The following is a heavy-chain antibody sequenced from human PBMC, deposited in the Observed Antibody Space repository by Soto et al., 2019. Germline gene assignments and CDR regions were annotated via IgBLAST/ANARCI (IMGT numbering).Heavy chain of an antibody. J-gene: IGHJ5*02. Sequence: SGPTLVNPTETLTLTCTVSGFSLSNTRMGVSWIRQPPGKALEWLAHIFSNDEKSYSTSLKSRLTISKDTSKSQVVLTMTNMDPVDTATYYCARIPYPPYDILTGYHAVWFDPWGQGTLVTVSS. CDR1: GFSLSNTRMG. CDR3: ARIPYPPYDILTGYHAVWFDP. V-gene: IGHV2-26*01. D-gene: IGHD3-9*01. CDR2: IFSNDEK.